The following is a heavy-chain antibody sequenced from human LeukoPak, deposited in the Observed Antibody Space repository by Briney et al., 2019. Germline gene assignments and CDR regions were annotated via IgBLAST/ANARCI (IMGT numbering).Heavy chain of an antibody. J-gene: IGHJ6*03. CDR2: IYTSGST. Sequence: SETLSLTCTVSGGSISSYYWSWIRQPAGKGLEWIGRIYTSGSTNYNPSLKSRVTMSVDTSKNQFSLKLSSVTAADTAVYYCARDQRYYDSSGYYYYHYMDVWGKGDHGHRLL. D-gene: IGHD3-22*01. CDR1: GGSISSYY. V-gene: IGHV4-4*07. CDR3: ARDQRYYDSSGYYYYHYMDV.